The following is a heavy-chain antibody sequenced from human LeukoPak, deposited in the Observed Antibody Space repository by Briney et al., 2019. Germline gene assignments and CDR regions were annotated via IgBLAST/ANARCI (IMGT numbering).Heavy chain of an antibody. J-gene: IGHJ3*02. D-gene: IGHD3-16*01. CDR1: GFTFSSFG. CDR2: MWYDGRNK. V-gene: IGHV3-33*01. CDR3: ARVGDMEALDI. Sequence: PGGSLRLSCTASGFTFSSFGMVWVRQAPGKGLEWVTLMWYDGRNKYYADSVKGRFTVSRDNSKNTVYLQMNSLRGEDTAVYYCARVGDMEALDIWGQGTRVTVSS.